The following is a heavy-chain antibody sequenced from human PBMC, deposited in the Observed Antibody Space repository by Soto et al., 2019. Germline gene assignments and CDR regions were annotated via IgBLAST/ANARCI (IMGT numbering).Heavy chain of an antibody. D-gene: IGHD3-3*01. CDR2: INPHGGST. CDR3: ARSSGGNFGIIIEGSNWFDP. J-gene: IGHJ5*02. Sequence: ASVKVSCKAPGDTFTSYYLNWVRQAPGQGLEWMGVINPHGGSTKYAQKFQGRVTMTRDTSRSTVYMELRSLRSDDTAIYYCARSSGGNFGIIIEGSNWFDPCGQGTLVTVSS. V-gene: IGHV1-46*01. CDR1: GDTFTSYY.